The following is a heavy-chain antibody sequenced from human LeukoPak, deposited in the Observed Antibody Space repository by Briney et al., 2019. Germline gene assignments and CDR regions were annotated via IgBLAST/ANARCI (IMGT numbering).Heavy chain of an antibody. CDR2: ISGSGTRT. D-gene: IGHD5-24*01. CDR1: GLSFSDFV. V-gene: IGHV3-23*01. Sequence: EGSLRLSCAASGLSFSDFVISWVRQAPGKGLQWVSDISGSGTRTYYAESVKGRFTISRDNFKSTLYLQMNSLRAEDTAVYYCAKARREGLLQLTAHDAFDIWGQGTMVTVSS. J-gene: IGHJ3*02. CDR3: AKARREGLLQLTAHDAFDI.